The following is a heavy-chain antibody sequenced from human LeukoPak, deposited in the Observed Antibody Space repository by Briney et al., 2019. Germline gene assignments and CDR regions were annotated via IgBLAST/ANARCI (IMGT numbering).Heavy chain of an antibody. Sequence: ASVRVSCKASGYTFTTYDINWVRQAPGQGLEWMGWMNPKSGNTGYAQKFQGRVTITRDTSISTAYMELSSLISNDTAMYYCARTAGDFDYWGQGTLVTVSS. CDR1: GYTFTTYD. CDR3: ARTAGDFDY. J-gene: IGHJ4*02. CDR2: MNPKSGNT. V-gene: IGHV1-8*01. D-gene: IGHD3-16*01.